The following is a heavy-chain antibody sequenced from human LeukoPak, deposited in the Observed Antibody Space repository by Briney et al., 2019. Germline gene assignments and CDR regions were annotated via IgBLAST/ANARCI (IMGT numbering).Heavy chain of an antibody. J-gene: IGHJ4*02. Sequence: GASVKVSCKASGGTFSSYVISWVRQAPGQGLEWMGGIIPIFGTANYAQKFQGGVTITADESTSTAYMELSSLRSEDTAVYYCATSRDYYDSSGYYSDYWGQGTLVTVSS. CDR2: IIPIFGTA. V-gene: IGHV1-69*13. CDR1: GGTFSSYV. D-gene: IGHD3-22*01. CDR3: ATSRDYYDSSGYYSDY.